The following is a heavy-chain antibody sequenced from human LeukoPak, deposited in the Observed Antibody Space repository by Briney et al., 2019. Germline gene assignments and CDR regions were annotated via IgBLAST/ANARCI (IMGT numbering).Heavy chain of an antibody. V-gene: IGHV5-51*01. CDR3: VRHLSDITSCPNY. CDR1: GYSFAKYW. J-gene: IGHJ4*02. Sequence: PGESLKISCKASGYSFAKYWIGWVRQMSGKGLEWMGIIYPSDSDTRYSPSFQGQVTISADKSIRTAYLQWNSLKASDTAIYYCVRHLSDITSCPNYWGPGTLITVAS. D-gene: IGHD2-2*01. CDR2: IYPSDSDT.